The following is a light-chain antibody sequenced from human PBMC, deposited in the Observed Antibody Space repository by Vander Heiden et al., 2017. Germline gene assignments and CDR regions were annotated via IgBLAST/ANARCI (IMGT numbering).Light chain of an antibody. V-gene: IGLV3-21*04. CDR1: NIGSKS. Sequence: SYGLTQPPSVSVAPGKTARITCGGNNIGSKSLHWYQQKPGQAPVLVIYYDSDRPSGIPERFSGSNSGNTATLTISRVEAGDEADYYCQVWDSSSDHVVFGGGTKLTVL. CDR3: QVWDSSSDHVV. CDR2: YDS. J-gene: IGLJ2*01.